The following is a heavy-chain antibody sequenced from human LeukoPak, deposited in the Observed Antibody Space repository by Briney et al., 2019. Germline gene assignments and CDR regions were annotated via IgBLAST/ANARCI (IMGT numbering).Heavy chain of an antibody. Sequence: GGSLRLSCSASGFTLSNYWIHWVRQAPGKGLVWVSRINTDGSSTNYADFVRGRFTVSRDSAKNTLYLQMNSLRAEDTAVYYCAELGITMIGGVWGKGTTVTISS. CDR2: INTDGSST. CDR3: AELGITMIGGV. J-gene: IGHJ6*04. D-gene: IGHD3-10*02. CDR1: GFTLSNYW. V-gene: IGHV3-74*01.